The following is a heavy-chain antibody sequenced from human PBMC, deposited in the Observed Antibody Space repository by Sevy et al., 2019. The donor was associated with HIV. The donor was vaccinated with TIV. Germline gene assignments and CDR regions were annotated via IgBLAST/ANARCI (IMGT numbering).Heavy chain of an antibody. CDR2: IKNKTYGGKT. V-gene: IGHV3-49*04. J-gene: IGHJ4*02. CDR1: GFTFSDYA. CDR3: TRDLYGGGWFYFDY. Sequence: GGSLRLSCTASGFTFSDYAMSWVRQAPGKGLEWVGFIKNKTYGGKTEYAASVKGRFIISRDDSKNIAYLQMNSLKTEDTAVYYCTRDLYGGGWFYFDYWGQGTLVTVSS. D-gene: IGHD6-19*01.